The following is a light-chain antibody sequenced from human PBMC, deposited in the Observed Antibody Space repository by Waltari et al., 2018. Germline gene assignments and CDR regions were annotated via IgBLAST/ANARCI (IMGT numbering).Light chain of an antibody. CDR3: QSYDSSLRGWV. J-gene: IGLJ3*02. V-gene: IGLV1-40*01. CDR1: SSNIGGGYD. Sequence: QSVLTQAPSVSGAPGQRVTIPCTGSSSNIGGGYDVHWYQQLPGTVPKLLIYGNTNRPSGVPDRFSGSKSGTSASLAITGLQAEDEADYYCQSYDSSLRGWVFGGGTKLTVL. CDR2: GNT.